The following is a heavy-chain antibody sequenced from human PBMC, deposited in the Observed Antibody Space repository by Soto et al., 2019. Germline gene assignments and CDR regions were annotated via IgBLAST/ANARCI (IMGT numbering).Heavy chain of an antibody. J-gene: IGHJ4*02. CDR1: GFTVSSNY. D-gene: IGHD3-10*01. V-gene: IGHV3-53*01. CDR2: IYSGGST. CDR3: AREAMVRGIIGYFDY. Sequence: GGSLRLSCAASGFTVSSNYMSWVRQAPGKGLEWVSVIYSGGSTYYADSVKGRFTISRDNSKNTLYLQMNSLRAEDTAVYYCAREAMVRGIIGYFDYWGQGALVIVSS.